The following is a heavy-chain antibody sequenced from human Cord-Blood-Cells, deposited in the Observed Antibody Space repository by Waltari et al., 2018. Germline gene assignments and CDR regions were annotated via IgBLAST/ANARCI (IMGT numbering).Heavy chain of an antibody. V-gene: IGHV1-8*03. D-gene: IGHD3-3*01. CDR3: ARKVNDFWSGYPYYYYYMDV. CDR1: GYTFTSYD. CDR2: MIPNSGNT. J-gene: IGHJ6*03. Sequence: QVQLVQSGAEVKKPGASVKVSCKASGYTFTSYDINWVRQATGQGLEWMGWMIPNSGNTGYVQKFQGRVTITRTTSISTAYMELSSLRSEEPAVYYCARKVNDFWSGYPYYYYYMDVWGKGTTVTVSS.